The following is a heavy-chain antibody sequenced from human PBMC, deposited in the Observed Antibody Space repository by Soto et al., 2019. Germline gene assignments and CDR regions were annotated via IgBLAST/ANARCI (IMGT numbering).Heavy chain of an antibody. CDR2: ISSSSSYI. Sequence: GGSLRLSCAASGFTFSSYSMNWVRQAPGKGLEWVSSISSSSSYIYYADSVKGRFTISRDNAKNSLYLQMNSLRAEDTAVYYCARDLDYGGKKGGDAFDIWGQGTMVTVSS. V-gene: IGHV3-21*01. CDR1: GFTFSSYS. CDR3: ARDLDYGGKKGGDAFDI. J-gene: IGHJ3*02. D-gene: IGHD4-17*01.